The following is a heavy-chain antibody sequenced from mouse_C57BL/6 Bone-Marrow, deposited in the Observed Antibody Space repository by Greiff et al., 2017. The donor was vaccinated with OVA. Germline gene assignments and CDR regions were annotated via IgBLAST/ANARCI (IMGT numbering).Heavy chain of an antibody. CDR2: IWSGGST. V-gene: IGHV2-2*01. D-gene: IGHD2-5*01. CDR1: GFSLTSYG. Sequence: QVQLKQSGPGLVQPSQSLSITCTVSGFSLTSYGVHWVRQSPGKGLEWLGLIWSGGSTDYNAAFISRLSISNDNSKSHVFFKMNSLQADDKARDYCRYSNFAMDDWGQGTSVTVSS. J-gene: IGHJ4*01. CDR3: RYSNFAMDD.